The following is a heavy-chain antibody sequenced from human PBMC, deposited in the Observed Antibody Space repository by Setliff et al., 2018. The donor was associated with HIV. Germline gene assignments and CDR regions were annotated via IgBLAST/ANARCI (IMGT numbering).Heavy chain of an antibody. J-gene: IGHJ5*02. CDR2: FYYSGST. CDR1: GGSFSNYY. D-gene: IGHD2-2*01. Sequence: SETLSLTCTVYGGSFSNYYWGWIRQPPGKGLEWIGSFYYSGSTSYNPSLKSRATISLDTSKNQFSLKLTSVTAADTAVYYCARGGTSSNWFGPWGQGTLVTVSS. CDR3: ARGGTSSNWFGP. V-gene: IGHV4-39*07.